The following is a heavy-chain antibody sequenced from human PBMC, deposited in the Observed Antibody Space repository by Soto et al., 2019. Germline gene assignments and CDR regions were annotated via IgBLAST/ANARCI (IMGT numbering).Heavy chain of an antibody. CDR3: ASEPSI. Sequence: SENLSLTCTVSGGSISSGGFFWYWIRQHPGKGLEWIGYIYYSGGTYYNPSLKSRVTISVDTSKNQFSLKLSSVTAADTAVYYCASEPSIWGQGTLVIVSS. V-gene: IGHV4-31*03. CDR1: GGSISSGGFF. CDR2: IYYSGGT. J-gene: IGHJ4*02.